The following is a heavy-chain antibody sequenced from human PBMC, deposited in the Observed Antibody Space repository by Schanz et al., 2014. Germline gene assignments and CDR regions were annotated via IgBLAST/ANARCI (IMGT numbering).Heavy chain of an antibody. CDR3: ARDTTWRLDL. J-gene: IGHJ2*01. CDR2: VFPNGIT. CDR1: GGSIRSGTYY. Sequence: QVQLQESGPGLVKPSQTLSLTCTVSGGSIRSGTYYWSWIRQPAGKALEWVGRVFPNGITNYNPSLKSRFPMALYTSKNQFSLTLPSLTAADTAVYYCARDTTWRLDLWGRGTLVTVSS. D-gene: IGHD1-1*01. V-gene: IGHV4-61*02.